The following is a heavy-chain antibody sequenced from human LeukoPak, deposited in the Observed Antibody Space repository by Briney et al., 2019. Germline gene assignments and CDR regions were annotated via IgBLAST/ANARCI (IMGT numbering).Heavy chain of an antibody. Sequence: PSETLSLTCTFSGGSISNGAHYWSWIRLHPGKGLEWIGSIHNSGTTYSNPSLMSRVTISLDTSKNQFSLKLSSVTAADTAVYFCASGPVDTAMVLHYFDYWGQGTLVTVSS. CDR1: GGSISNGAHY. CDR3: ASGPVDTAMVLHYFDY. CDR2: IHNSGTT. V-gene: IGHV4-31*03. D-gene: IGHD5-18*01. J-gene: IGHJ4*02.